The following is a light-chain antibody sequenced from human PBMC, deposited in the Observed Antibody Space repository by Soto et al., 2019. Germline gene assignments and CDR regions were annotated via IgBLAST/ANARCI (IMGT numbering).Light chain of an antibody. CDR1: TIDVGSYSL. V-gene: IGLV2-23*01. CDR3: YSYGGSYYV. CDR2: EAS. J-gene: IGLJ1*01. Sequence: QSVLTQPASVSGSPGQSITISCTGTTIDVGSYSLVSWYQHHPGKAPQLMIYEASKRPSGDSNRFSGSKSGNTASLTISGLQPEDEADYYCYSYGGSYYVFGTGTKVTVL.